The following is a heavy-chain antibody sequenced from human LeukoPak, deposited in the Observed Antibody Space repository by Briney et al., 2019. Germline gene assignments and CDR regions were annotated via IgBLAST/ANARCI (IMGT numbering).Heavy chain of an antibody. Sequence: PGGSLRLSXAASGFTFRGSAMHWVRQASGKGLEWVGRIGSKANSYATAYAASVKGRFTISRDDSKNTAYLQMNSLKTEDTAVYYCTRHQSEAVWGKGTTVTVSS. V-gene: IGHV3-73*01. CDR2: IGSKANSYAT. CDR3: TRHQSEAV. J-gene: IGHJ6*04. CDR1: GFTFRGSA.